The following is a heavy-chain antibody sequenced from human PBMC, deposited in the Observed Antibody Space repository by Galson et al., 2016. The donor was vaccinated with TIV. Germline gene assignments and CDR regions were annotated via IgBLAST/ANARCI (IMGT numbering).Heavy chain of an antibody. CDR2: ISASGDLI. V-gene: IGHV3-23*01. D-gene: IGHD1/OR15-1a*01. J-gene: IGHJ4*02. CDR1: GFAFSSYA. CDR3: VKMIGTTAYDY. Sequence: SLRLSCAGSGFAFSSYAMTWIRQAPGKGLERVSFISASGDLIHYPDSVKGRFTVSRDNSKSSLFLQMDSLRVEDTATYYCVKMIGTTAYDYWGQGTLVSASS.